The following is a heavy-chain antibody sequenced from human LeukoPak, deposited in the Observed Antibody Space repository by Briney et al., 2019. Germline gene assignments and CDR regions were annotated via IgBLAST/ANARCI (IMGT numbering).Heavy chain of an antibody. CDR3: ARDVLAQQLDWFDP. CDR1: GGSISSYY. CDR2: IYTSGST. V-gene: IGHV4-4*07. Sequence: SETLSLTCTVSGGSISSYYWSCIRQPAGKGLEWIGRIYTSGSTNYNPSLKSRVTMSVDTSKNQFSLKLSSVTAADTAVYYCARDVLAQQLDWFDPWGQGTLVTVSS. D-gene: IGHD6-13*01. J-gene: IGHJ5*02.